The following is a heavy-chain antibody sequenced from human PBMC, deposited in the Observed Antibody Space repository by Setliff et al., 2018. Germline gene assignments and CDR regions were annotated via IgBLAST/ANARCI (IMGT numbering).Heavy chain of an antibody. V-gene: IGHV3-49*04. D-gene: IGHD6-6*01. J-gene: IGHJ4*02. CDR1: GFTFSSYS. Sequence: GGSLRLSCAASGFTFSSYSMNWVRQAPGKGLEWVGFIRSKAYGGTTEYAASVKGRFTISRDDSKSIAYLQMNSLKTEDTAVYYCTRSSSSGLVYYFDYWGQGTLVTVSS. CDR2: IRSKAYGGTT. CDR3: TRSSSSGLVYYFDY.